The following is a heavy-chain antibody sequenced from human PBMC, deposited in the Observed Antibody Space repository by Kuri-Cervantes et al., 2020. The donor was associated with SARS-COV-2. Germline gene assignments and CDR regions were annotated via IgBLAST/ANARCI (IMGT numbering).Heavy chain of an antibody. D-gene: IGHD3-3*01. V-gene: IGHV4-39*01. CDR3: ARRYYDFWSGYYSPYYYYGMDV. J-gene: IGHJ6*02. CDR2: IYYSGST. CDR1: GGSISSYY. Sequence: SETLSLTCTVSGGSISSYYWSWIRQPPGKGLEWIGSIYYSGSTYYNPSLKSRVTISVDTSKNQFSLKLSSVTAADTAVYYCARRYYDFWSGYYSPYYYYGMDVWGQGTTVTVSS.